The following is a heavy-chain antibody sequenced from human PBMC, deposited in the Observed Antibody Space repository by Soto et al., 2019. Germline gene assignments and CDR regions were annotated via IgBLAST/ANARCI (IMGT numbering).Heavy chain of an antibody. CDR3: ARPIAVAGQYGMDV. Sequence: PGESLKISCKASGYRFPNYWIAWVRQMPGKGLEWMGIIYPDDSDTRYSPSFQGQVTISADKSITTAYLQWSSLKASDTAMYYCARPIAVAGQYGMDVWGQGTTVTVSS. D-gene: IGHD6-19*01. J-gene: IGHJ6*02. V-gene: IGHV5-51*01. CDR1: GYRFPNYW. CDR2: IYPDDSDT.